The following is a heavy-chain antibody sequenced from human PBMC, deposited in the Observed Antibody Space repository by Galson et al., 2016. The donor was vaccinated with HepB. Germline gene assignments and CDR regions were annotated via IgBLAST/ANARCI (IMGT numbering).Heavy chain of an antibody. CDR2: IKPDGTET. CDR3: ATAMGRGGTES. D-gene: IGHD3-10*01. CDR1: GFFFSGRA. V-gene: IGHV3-7*01. Sequence: SLRLSCAASGFFFSGRAMSWVRQAPGKGPEWVAIIKPDGTETYYVGSVKGRFTISRDNAENPLYLQMNSLRVEDTAVYYCATAMGRGGTESWGQGTLVTVSS. J-gene: IGHJ5*02.